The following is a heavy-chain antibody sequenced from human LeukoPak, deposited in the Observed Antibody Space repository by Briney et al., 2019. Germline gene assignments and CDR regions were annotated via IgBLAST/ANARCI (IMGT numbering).Heavy chain of an antibody. CDR1: GFTFSSYA. CDR3: AKDAYDFWSGYSHNDY. V-gene: IGHV3-23*01. Sequence: GGSLRLSCAASGFTFSSYAMSWVRQAPGKGLEWVSAISGSGGSTYYADSVKGRFTTSRDNSKNTLYLQMNSLRAEDTAVYYCAKDAYDFWSGYSHNDYWGQGTLVTVSS. CDR2: ISGSGGST. J-gene: IGHJ4*02. D-gene: IGHD3-3*01.